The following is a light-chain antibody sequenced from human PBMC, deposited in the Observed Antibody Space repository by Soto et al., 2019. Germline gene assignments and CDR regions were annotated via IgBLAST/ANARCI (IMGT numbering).Light chain of an antibody. CDR2: GAS. Sequence: EIVLTQSPATPSLSPGEKATLSRRASQTINNNLAWYQQKPGQAPRLLIYGASRRATGVPARFSGSGSGTEFTLTISSLQSEDFAVYYCQHYNNGPRFGQGTKVDIK. CDR1: QTINNN. J-gene: IGKJ1*01. CDR3: QHYNNGPR. V-gene: IGKV3-15*01.